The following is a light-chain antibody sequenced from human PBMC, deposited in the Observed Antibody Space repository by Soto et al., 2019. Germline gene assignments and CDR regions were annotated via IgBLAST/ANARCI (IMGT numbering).Light chain of an antibody. CDR2: GAS. V-gene: IGKV3-20*01. J-gene: IGKJ5*01. Sequence: TQSPTPLSVSPLQRATLSRRASQSVSSNLAWYQMRPGQPPRLLIYGASTRATDIPARFSGSGSGTDFTLTIIRLEPEDFAVYYCQQYGSSPSTFGQGRRLEVK. CDR1: QSVSSN. CDR3: QQYGSSPST.